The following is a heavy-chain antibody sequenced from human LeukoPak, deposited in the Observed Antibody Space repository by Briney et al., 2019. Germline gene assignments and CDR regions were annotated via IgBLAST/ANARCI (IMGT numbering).Heavy chain of an antibody. CDR3: ARDRVVQPATYSSGGYYYGMDV. J-gene: IGHJ6*02. D-gene: IGHD6-19*01. V-gene: IGHV3-30-3*01. CDR2: ISYDGSNK. Sequence: GGSLRLSCAASGFTFSNYVMHWVRQAPGKGLEWVAVISYDGSNKYYADSVKGRFTISRDNSRNTLYLQMNSLRAEDTAVYYCARDRVVQPATYSSGGYYYGMDVWGQGTTVTVSS. CDR1: GFTFSNYV.